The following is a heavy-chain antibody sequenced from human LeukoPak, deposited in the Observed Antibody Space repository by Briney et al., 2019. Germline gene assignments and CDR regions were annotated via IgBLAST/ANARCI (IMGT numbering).Heavy chain of an antibody. Sequence: GGSLRLSCTASAFTIGDYAMSWVGQAPGKGLEWAGFIRSKAYGGTTEYAASVKGRFTISRDDSKSIAYLQMNSLKTEDTAVYYCMVDCSSTSCYDYWDQGTLVTVSS. D-gene: IGHD2-2*01. CDR2: IRSKAYGGTT. CDR1: AFTIGDYA. CDR3: MVDCSSTSCYDY. J-gene: IGHJ4*02. V-gene: IGHV3-49*04.